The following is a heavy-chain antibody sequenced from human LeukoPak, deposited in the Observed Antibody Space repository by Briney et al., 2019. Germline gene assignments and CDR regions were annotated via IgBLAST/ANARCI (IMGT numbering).Heavy chain of an antibody. V-gene: IGHV1-18*01. CDR1: GYTFTNYG. CDR2: GSAYNGRT. D-gene: IGHD3-16*02. Sequence: ASVKVSCKASGYTFTNYGISWVRQAPGQGLEGMGWGSAYNGRTNYAQKFQGRVTMTTDTSTSTAYMELRSLTSDDTAMYYCARGLLTFGGVIGGPQALEYFQHWGQGTLVTVSS. J-gene: IGHJ1*01. CDR3: ARGLLTFGGVIGGPQALEYFQH.